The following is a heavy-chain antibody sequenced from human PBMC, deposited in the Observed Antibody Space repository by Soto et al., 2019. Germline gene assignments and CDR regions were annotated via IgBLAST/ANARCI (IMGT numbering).Heavy chain of an antibody. J-gene: IGHJ5*01. V-gene: IGHV6-1*01. D-gene: IGHD1-26*01. CDR3: VRLIGNSWLDF. CDR1: GDSVSSSSVT. Sequence: QSLSLTCAISGDSVSSSSVTWNWIRQSPSRGLEWLGRTYYRSKWYNDYAESVKSRITINPDTSKNQFSLHLNSVTPEDTAVYYCVRLIGNSWLDFWGQGTLVTVPS. CDR2: TYYRSKWYN.